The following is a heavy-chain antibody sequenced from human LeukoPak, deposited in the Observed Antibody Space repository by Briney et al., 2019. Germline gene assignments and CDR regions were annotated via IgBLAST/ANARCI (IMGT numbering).Heavy chain of an antibody. Sequence: GGSLRLSCVASESIFDNYAMHWVRQAPGKGLEWVAVIIYDGSKQHFGDSVKGRFTISRDSSKRTLYLHMNSLRPEDTAVYYCARDKFPYVDYAGYFDYWGQGTLVTVSS. CDR1: ESIFDNYA. CDR2: IIYDGSKQ. D-gene: IGHD4-17*01. CDR3: ARDKFPYVDYAGYFDY. V-gene: IGHV3-30*04. J-gene: IGHJ4*02.